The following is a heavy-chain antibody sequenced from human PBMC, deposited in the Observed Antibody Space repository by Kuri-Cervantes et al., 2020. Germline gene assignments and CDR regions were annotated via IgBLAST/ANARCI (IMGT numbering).Heavy chain of an antibody. Sequence: SVKVSCKASGGTFSSYAISWVRQAPGQGLEWMGGIIPIFGTANYAQKFQGRVTVTADTSTDTAYMQLRSLRSDDTAVYYCARDFANDYSNQNYFDYWGQGTLVTVSS. J-gene: IGHJ4*02. CDR2: IIPIFGTA. D-gene: IGHD4-11*01. V-gene: IGHV1-69*06. CDR3: ARDFANDYSNQNYFDY. CDR1: GGTFSSYA.